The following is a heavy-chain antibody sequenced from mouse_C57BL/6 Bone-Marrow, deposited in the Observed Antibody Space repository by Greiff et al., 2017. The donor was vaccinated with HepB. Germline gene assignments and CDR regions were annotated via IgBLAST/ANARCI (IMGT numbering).Heavy chain of an antibody. J-gene: IGHJ3*01. D-gene: IGHD2-2*01. CDR1: GFTFSSYG. V-gene: IGHV5-6*02. CDR2: ISSGGSYT. CDR3: ARRSGGYLAY. Sequence: EVMLVESGGDLVKPGGSLKLSCAASGFTFSSYGMSWVRQTPDKRLEWVATISSGGSYTYYPDSVKGRFTISRDNAKNTLYLQMSSLKSEDTAMYYGARRSGGYLAYWGQGTLVTVSA.